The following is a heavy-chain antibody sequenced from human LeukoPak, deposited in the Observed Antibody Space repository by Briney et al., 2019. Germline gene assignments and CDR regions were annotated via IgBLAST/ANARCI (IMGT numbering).Heavy chain of an antibody. CDR3: VRSKSGTYSWFDP. D-gene: IGHD4-11*01. CDR2: IYYTGNT. V-gene: IGHV4-59*01. Sequence: SETLSLTCTVSVGSISSYYWSCIRQPPGKGLEWIGFIYYTGNTNYNPSLKSRLTISVDTSNNQFSLKVSSVTAADTAVYYCVRSKSGTYSWFDPWGQGTLVTVSS. CDR1: VGSISSYY. J-gene: IGHJ5*02.